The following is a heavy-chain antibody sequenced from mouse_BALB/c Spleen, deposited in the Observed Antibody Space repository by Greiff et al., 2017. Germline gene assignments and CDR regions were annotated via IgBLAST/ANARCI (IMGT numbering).Heavy chain of an antibody. J-gene: IGHJ4*01. V-gene: IGHV5-12-1*01. Sequence: EVQLQESGGGLVKPGGSLKLSCAASGFAFSSYDMSWVRQTPEKRLEWVAYISSGGGSTYYPDTVKGRFTISRDNAKNTLYLQMSSLKSEDTAMYYCARRDSSGYFYAMDYWGQGTSVTVSS. CDR3: ARRDSSGYFYAMDY. CDR1: GFAFSSYD. CDR2: ISSGGGST. D-gene: IGHD3-2*01.